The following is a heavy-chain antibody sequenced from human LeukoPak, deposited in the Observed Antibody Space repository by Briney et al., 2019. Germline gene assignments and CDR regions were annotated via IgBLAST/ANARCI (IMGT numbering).Heavy chain of an antibody. J-gene: IGHJ3*02. Sequence: GGSLRLSCAGSGFTFSDYWMHWVRQTPGKGLVWVSRINTDGRSRTYADSVKGRFTISRDNAKNTVHLQMNSLRDDDTAVYYCARGERWLQLGITAFDIWGQGTMVTVSS. CDR1: GFTFSDYW. CDR3: ARGERWLQLGITAFDI. CDR2: INTDGRSR. D-gene: IGHD5-24*01. V-gene: IGHV3-74*01.